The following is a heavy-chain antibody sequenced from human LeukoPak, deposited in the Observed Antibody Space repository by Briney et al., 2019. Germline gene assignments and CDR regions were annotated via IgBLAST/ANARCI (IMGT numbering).Heavy chain of an antibody. V-gene: IGHV3-21*01. J-gene: IGHJ4*02. Sequence: GGSLRLSCAASGFTFDDYGMSWVRQAPGKGLEWVSSISSSSSYIYYADSVKGRFTISRDNAKNSLYLQMDSLRAEDTAVYYCARHDYDILTGYYFGGGIDYWGQGTLVTVSS. D-gene: IGHD3-9*01. CDR2: ISSSSSYI. CDR3: ARHDYDILTGYYFGGGIDY. CDR1: GFTFDDYG.